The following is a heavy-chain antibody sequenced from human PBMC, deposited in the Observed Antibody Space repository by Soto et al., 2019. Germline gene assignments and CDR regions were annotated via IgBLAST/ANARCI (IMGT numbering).Heavy chain of an antibody. V-gene: IGHV1-69*13. D-gene: IGHD6-6*01. CDR3: ARTPDSSSSVNYYYYYGMDV. CDR1: GGTFSSYA. Sequence: SVKVSCKASGGTFSSYAISWVRQAPGQGLEWMGGIIPIFGTANYAQKFQGRVTITADESTSTAYMELSSLRSEDTAVYYCARTPDSSSSVNYYYYYGMDVWGQGTTVTVYS. CDR2: IIPIFGTA. J-gene: IGHJ6*02.